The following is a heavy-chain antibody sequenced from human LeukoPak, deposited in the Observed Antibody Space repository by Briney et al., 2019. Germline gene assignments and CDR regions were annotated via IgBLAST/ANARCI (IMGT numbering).Heavy chain of an antibody. D-gene: IGHD2-21*02. Sequence: ASVKVSCKPSGYTFTSYGISWVRQAPGHGVEWMGWISAYNGNTNYAQKLQGGVTMTTDTSTSTAYLELRSRRSDDAAVYYCARGQRLTYYFDYWGQGTLVTVSS. CDR3: ARGQRLTYYFDY. J-gene: IGHJ4*02. CDR2: ISAYNGNT. CDR1: GYTFTSYG. V-gene: IGHV1-18*01.